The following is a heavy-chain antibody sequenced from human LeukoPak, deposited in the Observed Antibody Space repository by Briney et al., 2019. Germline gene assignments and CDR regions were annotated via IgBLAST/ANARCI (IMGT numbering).Heavy chain of an antibody. CDR3: AKEGAAPGPDFDY. Sequence: AETLSLTCTVSVASIRSYYWSWLRQPAGKGLEWIGRIVPSGITNYNPSLESRVTMSVDTSKNQFSLNLKSVTAADTAVYYCAKEGAAPGPDFDYWGQGILVIVSS. CDR2: IVPSGIT. CDR1: VASIRSYY. J-gene: IGHJ4*02. D-gene: IGHD6-13*01. V-gene: IGHV4-4*07.